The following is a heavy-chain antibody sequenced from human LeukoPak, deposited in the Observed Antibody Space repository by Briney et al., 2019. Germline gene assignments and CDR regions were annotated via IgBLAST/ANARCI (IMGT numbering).Heavy chain of an antibody. V-gene: IGHV3-30-3*01. CDR3: ARARREAAAGTPGAFDI. D-gene: IGHD6-13*01. Sequence: GGSLRLSCAASGFTFSSYAMHWVRQAPGKGLEWVAVISYDGSNKYYADSVKGRFTISRDNSKNTLYLQMNSLRAEDTAVYYCARARREAAAGTPGAFDIWGQGTMVTVSS. J-gene: IGHJ3*02. CDR1: GFTFSSYA. CDR2: ISYDGSNK.